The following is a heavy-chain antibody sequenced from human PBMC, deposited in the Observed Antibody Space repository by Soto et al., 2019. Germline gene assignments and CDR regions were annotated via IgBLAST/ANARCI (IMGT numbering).Heavy chain of an antibody. J-gene: IGHJ4*02. D-gene: IGHD3-10*01. CDR1: GLTFGSRA. CDR3: ARGSTDSYPGSRIFDF. V-gene: IGHV3-23*01. CDR2: ITDTGGDA. Sequence: GGSLRLSCVSSGLTFGSRAMTWVRQAPGEGLQWVSTITDTGGDAKYADSVRGRFVVSRDNSKKTLYLQMTSLTAEDSAMYYCARGSTDSYPGSRIFDFWGRGTLVTVSS.